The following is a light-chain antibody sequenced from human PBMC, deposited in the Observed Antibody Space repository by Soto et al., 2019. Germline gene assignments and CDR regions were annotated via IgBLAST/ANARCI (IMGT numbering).Light chain of an antibody. V-gene: IGKV3-20*01. J-gene: IGKJ1*01. CDR1: QSVTSTY. CDR3: XQYAYPPWT. Sequence: DTVLTQSPGTLSLSPGERATLSCRASQSVTSTYLAWYQHRPGQAPRLLIYGASTRATGIPDRFSGSGSGTDFTLTISRLEPEXXXXXXXXQYAYPPWTFGHGTKVEIK. CDR2: GAS.